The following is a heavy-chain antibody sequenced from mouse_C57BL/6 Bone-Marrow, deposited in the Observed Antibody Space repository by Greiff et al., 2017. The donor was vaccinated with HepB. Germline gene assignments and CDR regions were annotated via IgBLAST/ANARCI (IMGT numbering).Heavy chain of an antibody. J-gene: IGHJ1*03. V-gene: IGHV5-15*01. CDR1: GFTFSDYG. Sequence: EVQLQESGGGLVQPGGSLKLSCAASGFTFSDYGMAWVRQAPRKGPEWVAFISNLAYSIYYADTVTGRFTISRENAKNTLYLEMSSLRSEDTAMYYCARQGLRRYFDVWGTGTTVTVSS. CDR3: ARQGLRRYFDV. D-gene: IGHD1-1*01. CDR2: ISNLAYSI.